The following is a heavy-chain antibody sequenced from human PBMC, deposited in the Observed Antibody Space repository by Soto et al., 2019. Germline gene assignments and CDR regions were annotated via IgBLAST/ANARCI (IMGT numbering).Heavy chain of an antibody. D-gene: IGHD6-19*01. Sequence: GGSLRLSCAASGFTFSGYGMHWVRQAPGKGLEWVAVTRHDGSNTYYADSVRGRFTISRDNSKKTLYLQMNSLRAEDTAVYYCAGQLIAVAGFDYWGQGTLVTVSS. CDR1: GFTFSGYG. CDR3: AGQLIAVAGFDY. CDR2: TRHDGSNT. J-gene: IGHJ4*02. V-gene: IGHV3-30*02.